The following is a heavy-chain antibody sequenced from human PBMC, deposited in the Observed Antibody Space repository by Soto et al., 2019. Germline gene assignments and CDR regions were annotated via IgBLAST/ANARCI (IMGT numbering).Heavy chain of an antibody. V-gene: IGHV4-39*01. CDR2: IFRSGRT. CDR3: ARQAQDEGYSSAWYFDY. D-gene: IGHD6-19*01. J-gene: IGHJ4*02. Sequence: QLQLQESGPGLVMPSETLSLTCTVSGGSIGSSSYFWGWIRQPPGKGLEWIGSIFRSGRTYYNPSLKSRVSISVDTSRDQFSLRLTSVIAADTSVYFCARQAQDEGYSSAWYFDYWGPGTLVTVSS. CDR1: GGSIGSSSYF.